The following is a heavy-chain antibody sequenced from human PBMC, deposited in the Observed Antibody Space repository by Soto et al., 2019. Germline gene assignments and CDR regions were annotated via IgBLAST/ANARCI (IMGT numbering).Heavy chain of an antibody. D-gene: IGHD7-27*01. CDR3: ASAPGDPGLENFDY. J-gene: IGHJ4*02. CDR1: GGSISSSSYY. V-gene: IGHV4-39*01. Sequence: PSETLSLTCTVSGGSISSSSYYWAWVRQPPGKGLEWIGSVYYSGTTYYNPSLKSRVTISGDTSKNQFSLKLSSVTAADTAVYYCASAPGDPGLENFDYWGQGTLVTVSS. CDR2: VYYSGTT.